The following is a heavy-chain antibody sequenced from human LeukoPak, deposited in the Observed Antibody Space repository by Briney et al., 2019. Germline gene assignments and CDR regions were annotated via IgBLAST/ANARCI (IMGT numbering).Heavy chain of an antibody. CDR1: GYSISSGYY. J-gene: IGHJ5*02. CDR3: ARHIRYQLLSAWFDP. V-gene: IGHV4-38-2*01. CDR2: IYHSGST. Sequence: PSETLSLTCAVSGYSISSGYYWGWIRQPPGKGLEWIGSIYHSGSTYYNPSLKSRVTISVDTSKYQFSLKLSSVTAADTAVYYCARHIRYQLLSAWFDPWGQGTLVTVSS. D-gene: IGHD2-2*01.